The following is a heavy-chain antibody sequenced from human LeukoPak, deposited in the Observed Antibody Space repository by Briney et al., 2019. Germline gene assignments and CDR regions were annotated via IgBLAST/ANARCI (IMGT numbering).Heavy chain of an antibody. CDR3: ARSRAFNSGAFDP. J-gene: IGHJ5*02. D-gene: IGHD1-26*01. Sequence: TSETLSLTCTVSGASVSSASYWTWIRQPPGKGVGWIVHIYNGVNTNYNPSLKSRVTISVDTSKNQFSLRLNSVTAADTAVYYCARSRAFNSGAFDPWGQGSLVTVSS. CDR2: IYNGVNT. V-gene: IGHV4-61*01. CDR1: GASVSSASY.